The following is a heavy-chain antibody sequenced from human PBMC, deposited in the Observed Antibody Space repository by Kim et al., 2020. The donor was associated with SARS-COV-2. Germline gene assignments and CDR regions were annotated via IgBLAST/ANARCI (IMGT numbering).Heavy chain of an antibody. J-gene: IGHJ4*02. D-gene: IGHD2-2*01. CDR1: GGSISSGDYY. CDR2: IYYSGST. CDR3: ARDCSSTSCYGGVDY. Sequence: SETLSLTCTVSGGSISSGDYYWSWIRQPPGKGLEWIGYIYYSGSTYYNPSLKSRVTISVDTSKNQFSLKLSSVTAADTAVYYCARDCSSTSCYGGVDYWGQGTLVTVSS. V-gene: IGHV4-30-4*01.